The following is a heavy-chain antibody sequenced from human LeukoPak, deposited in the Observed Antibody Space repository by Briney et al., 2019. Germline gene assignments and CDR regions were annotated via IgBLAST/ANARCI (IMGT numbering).Heavy chain of an antibody. CDR2: ISSSSSYI. D-gene: IGHD3-9*01. V-gene: IGHV3-21*01. CDR3: ARDNYYDILTGYYHNWFDP. J-gene: IGHJ5*02. Sequence: PGGSLRLSCAASGFTFSSYSMNWVRQAPGKGLEWVSSISSSSSYIYYADSVKGRFTISRDNAKNSLYLQMNSLRAEDTAVYYCARDNYYDILTGYYHNWFDPWGQGTLVTVSS. CDR1: GFTFSSYS.